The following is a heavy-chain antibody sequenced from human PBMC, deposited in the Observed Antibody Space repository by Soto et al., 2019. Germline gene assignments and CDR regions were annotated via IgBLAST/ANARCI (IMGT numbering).Heavy chain of an antibody. CDR1: GLTISNAW. Sequence: ESGGGFIYPGGSLRLSCAASGLTISNAWMNWVRQAPGKGLEWVGRIKTNTEGGTTDYAAAVKGRFTVSRDDSKNTLYPQMNSLKTEDTAVYYCTTGSVEGVWGQGTTVTVSS. D-gene: IGHD2-15*01. CDR3: TTGSVEGV. J-gene: IGHJ6*02. V-gene: IGHV3-15*07. CDR2: IKTNTEGGTT.